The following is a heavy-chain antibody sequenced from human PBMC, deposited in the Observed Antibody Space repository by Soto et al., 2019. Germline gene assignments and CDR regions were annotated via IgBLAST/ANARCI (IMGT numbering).Heavy chain of an antibody. D-gene: IGHD3-16*01. J-gene: IGHJ3*02. CDR3: ARGLGSNPRSAFDI. V-gene: IGHV1-69*13. Sequence: GASVKVSCKASGGTFSSYAISWVRQAPGQGLEWMGGIIPIFGTANYAQKFQGRVTITADESTSTAYMELSSLRSEDTAVYYCARGLGSNPRSAFDIWGQGTMVTVSS. CDR2: IIPIFGTA. CDR1: GGTFSSYA.